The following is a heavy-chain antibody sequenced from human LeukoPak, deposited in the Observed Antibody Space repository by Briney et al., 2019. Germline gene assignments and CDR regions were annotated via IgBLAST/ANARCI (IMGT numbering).Heavy chain of an antibody. CDR3: TTDLDY. CDR2: IKSKSDGGTI. Sequence: VGALRLSCAGSGFIFRDVWMSWVRQAPGKGLEWVGRIKSKSDGGTIDYAAPVKGRVTMSRDDSKKTFSLEMNNLKTEDTGVYYCTTDLDYWGQGTLVTVSS. CDR1: GFIFRDVW. V-gene: IGHV3-15*01. J-gene: IGHJ4*02.